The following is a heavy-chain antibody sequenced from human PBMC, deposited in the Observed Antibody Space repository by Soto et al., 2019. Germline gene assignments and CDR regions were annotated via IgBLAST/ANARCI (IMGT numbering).Heavy chain of an antibody. V-gene: IGHV4-39*01. CDR3: ARGLSTPPRGELLYYFDY. D-gene: IGHD3-10*01. CDR1: GGSISSSSYY. J-gene: IGHJ4*02. Sequence: QLQLQESGPGLVKPSETLSLTCTVSGGSISSSSYYWGWIRQPPGKGLEWIGSIYYSGSTYYNPSLKSRVTISVDTSKNQFSLKLSSVTAADTAVYYCARGLSTPPRGELLYYFDYWGQGTLVTVSS. CDR2: IYYSGST.